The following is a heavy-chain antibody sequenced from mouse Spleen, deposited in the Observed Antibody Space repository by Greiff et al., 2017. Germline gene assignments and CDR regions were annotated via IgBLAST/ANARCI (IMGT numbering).Heavy chain of an antibody. CDR2: INPNNGGT. D-gene: IGHD2-10*02. J-gene: IGHJ2*01. V-gene: IGHV1-18*01. CDR3: ARISMGRGYFDY. Sequence: VHVKQSGPELVKPGASVKIPCKASGYTFTDYNMDWVKQSHGKSLEWIGDINPNNGGTIYNQKFKGKATLTVDKSSSTAYMELRSLTSEDTAVYYCARISMGRGYFDYWGQGTTLTVSS. CDR1: GYTFTDYN.